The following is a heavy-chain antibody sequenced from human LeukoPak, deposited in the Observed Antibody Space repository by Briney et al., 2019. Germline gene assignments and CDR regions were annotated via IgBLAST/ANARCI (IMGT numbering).Heavy chain of an antibody. CDR2: IFSNGDT. D-gene: IGHD5-24*01. CDR3: TRDQMNY. V-gene: IGHV3-53*01. CDR1: EFTVSRNY. J-gene: IGHJ4*02. Sequence: GGSLRLSCTASEFTVSRNYMLWVRQAPGRGLEWVSLIFSNGDTHYADSVKGRFTISRDTSKNTVTLQMNSLGVEYTAMYYCTRDQMNYWGQGTLVTVSS.